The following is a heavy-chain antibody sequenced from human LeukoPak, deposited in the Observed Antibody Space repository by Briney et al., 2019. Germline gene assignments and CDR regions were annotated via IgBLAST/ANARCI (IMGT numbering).Heavy chain of an antibody. Sequence: GGSLRLSCAASRFTFSSYTMNWVRQAPGKGLEWVSSISISSSYIYYADSVKGRFTISRDNAKKSLYLQMNSLRAEDTAVYYCARDPLGYSYCWGYYFDYWGQGTLVTVSS. CDR3: ARDPLGYSYCWGYYFDY. CDR1: RFTFSSYT. J-gene: IGHJ4*02. CDR2: ISISSSYI. D-gene: IGHD5-18*01. V-gene: IGHV3-21*01.